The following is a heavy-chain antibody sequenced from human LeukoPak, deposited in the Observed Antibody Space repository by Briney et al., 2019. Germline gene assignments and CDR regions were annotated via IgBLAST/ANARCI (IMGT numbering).Heavy chain of an antibody. J-gene: IGHJ5*02. Sequence: ASVKVSCKASGYTFTGYYMRWVRQAPGQGLEWMGWINPNSGGTNYAQKFQGRVTMTRDTSISTAYMELSRLRSDDTAVYYCARDGEYSSSSSDNWFDPWGQGTLVTVSS. CDR1: GYTFTGYY. CDR2: INPNSGGT. D-gene: IGHD6-6*01. CDR3: ARDGEYSSSSSDNWFDP. V-gene: IGHV1-2*02.